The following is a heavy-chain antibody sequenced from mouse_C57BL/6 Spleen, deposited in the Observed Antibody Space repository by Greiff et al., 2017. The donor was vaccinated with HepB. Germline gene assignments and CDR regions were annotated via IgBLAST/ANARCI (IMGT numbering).Heavy chain of an antibody. Sequence: VQLQQSGAELVKPGASVKISCKASGYAFSSYWMNWVKQRPGKGLEWIGQIYPGDGETKYNGKFKGKATLTADKSSSTAYMQLSSLTSEDSAVYFCARRGLGSYFDYWGQGTTLTVSS. D-gene: IGHD4-1*01. CDR1: GYAFSSYW. J-gene: IGHJ2*01. V-gene: IGHV1-80*01. CDR2: IYPGDGET. CDR3: ARRGLGSYFDY.